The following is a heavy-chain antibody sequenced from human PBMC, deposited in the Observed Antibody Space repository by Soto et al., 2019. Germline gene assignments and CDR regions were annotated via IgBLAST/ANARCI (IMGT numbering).Heavy chain of an antibody. J-gene: IGHJ5*02. CDR3: ARKSSGASWFDP. Sequence: QLQLVQSGAEVKKPGASVKVSCKASGYTFSNYDITWVRQAPGQGLEWMGWISGYNGNTQYAQNLQGRVTMTTDPSTSTAYMDLRSLRSDDTAVYYCARKSSGASWFDPWGQGTLVTVSS. D-gene: IGHD5-12*01. V-gene: IGHV1-18*01. CDR1: GYTFSNYD. CDR2: ISGYNGNT.